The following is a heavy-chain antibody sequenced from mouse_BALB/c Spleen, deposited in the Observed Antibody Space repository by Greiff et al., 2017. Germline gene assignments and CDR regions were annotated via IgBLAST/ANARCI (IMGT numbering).Heavy chain of an antibody. CDR3: ARDGATATFYFDY. CDR1: GFTFTDYY. J-gene: IGHJ2*01. D-gene: IGHD1-2*01. Sequence: EVKVVESGGGLVQPGGSLRLSCATSGFTFTDYYMSWVRQPPGKALEWLGFIRNKANGYTTEYSASVKGRFTISRDNSQSILYLQMNTLRAEDSATYYCARDGATATFYFDYWGQGTTLTVSS. V-gene: IGHV7-3*02. CDR2: IRNKANGYTT.